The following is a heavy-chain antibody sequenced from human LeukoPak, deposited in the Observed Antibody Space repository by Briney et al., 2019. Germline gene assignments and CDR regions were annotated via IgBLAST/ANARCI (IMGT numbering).Heavy chain of an antibody. D-gene: IGHD3-22*01. J-gene: IGHJ4*02. Sequence: SETLSLTCTVSGYSISSGCYWGWIRQPPGKGLEWIGSIYHSGSTYYNPSLKSRVTISVDTSKNQFSLKLSSVTAADTAVYYCARHVGYYGHFDYWGQGTLVTVSS. CDR3: ARHVGYYGHFDY. V-gene: IGHV4-38-2*02. CDR1: GYSISSGCY. CDR2: IYHSGST.